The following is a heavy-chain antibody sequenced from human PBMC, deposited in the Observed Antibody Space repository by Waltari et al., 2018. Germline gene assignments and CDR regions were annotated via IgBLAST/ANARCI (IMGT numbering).Heavy chain of an antibody. D-gene: IGHD3-10*01. V-gene: IGHV3-23*01. CDR3: AKLRNYGTTWAGAFDC. J-gene: IGHJ4*02. CDR2: FNGRDGGA. CDR1: GFTFTTYA. Sequence: EEQLLQSGGGLVPPGGSLRLSCAASGFTFTTYAMSWVRQAPGKGLGWVSAFNGRDGGAYYADSVKGRFTISSDNSRNTLYLQMNSLRAEDTAVYYCAKLRNYGTTWAGAFDCWGQGTLVTVSS.